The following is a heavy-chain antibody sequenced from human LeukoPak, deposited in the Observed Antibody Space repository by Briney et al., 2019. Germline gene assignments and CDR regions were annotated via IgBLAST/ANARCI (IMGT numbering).Heavy chain of an antibody. CDR3: AKILKTPTYYDFWSGYYGYYYMDV. D-gene: IGHD3-3*01. CDR2: IKQDGSEK. V-gene: IGHV3-7*01. Sequence: GGSLRLSCAASGFTFSSYWMSWVRQAPGKGLEWVANIKQDGSEKYYVYSVKGRFTVSRDNAKNSLYLQMNSLRAEDTAVYYCAKILKTPTYYDFWSGYYGYYYMDVWGKGTTVTVSS. J-gene: IGHJ6*03. CDR1: GFTFSSYW.